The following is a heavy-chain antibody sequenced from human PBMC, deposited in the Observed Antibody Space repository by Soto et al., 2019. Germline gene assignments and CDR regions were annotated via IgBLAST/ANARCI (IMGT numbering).Heavy chain of an antibody. D-gene: IGHD2-15*01. Sequence: QVQMVQSGAEVKKPGSSVKVSWKASGGTFSSYAISWVRQAPGQGLEWMGGIIPMFGTTNYAQKFQGRVTITADESTSTAYMELSSLRSEDTAVYYCARVVTVVKSFHYWYFDLWGRGTLVTVSS. CDR1: GGTFSSYA. V-gene: IGHV1-69*12. J-gene: IGHJ2*01. CDR2: IIPMFGTT. CDR3: ARVVTVVKSFHYWYFDL.